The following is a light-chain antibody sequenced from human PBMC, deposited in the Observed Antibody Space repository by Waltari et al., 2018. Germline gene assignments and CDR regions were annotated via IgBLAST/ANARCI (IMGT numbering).Light chain of an antibody. V-gene: IGLV2-11*01. CDR3: CSHAGRHSWV. J-gene: IGLJ3*02. Sequence: QSTLTQPRAVSGSPGQSVTISCTGTTTDIDLYKYVSWYQQHPGEAPKLMISSATERSSGAPVRVSGSMSRVAASLTSSPHHVGDEAEYYGCSHAGRHSWVFGGGTNLTVL. CDR1: TTDIDLYKY. CDR2: SAT.